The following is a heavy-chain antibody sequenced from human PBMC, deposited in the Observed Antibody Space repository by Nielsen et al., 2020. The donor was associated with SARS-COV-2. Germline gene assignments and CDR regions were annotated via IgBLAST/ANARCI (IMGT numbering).Heavy chain of an antibody. CDR3: AKDRSAYFDTRGRYYFDY. CDR1: EFTFSNYV. J-gene: IGHJ4*02. V-gene: IGHV3-23*01. D-gene: IGHD3-22*01. CDR2: ISASGGDT. Sequence: GALRLSCAASEFTFSNYVMNWVRQSPGKGLEWVSAISASGGDTYFADSVKGRFTISRENSKNTLYLQLNSLRAEDPAVYYCAKDRSAYFDTRGRYYFDYWGQGTQVTVSS.